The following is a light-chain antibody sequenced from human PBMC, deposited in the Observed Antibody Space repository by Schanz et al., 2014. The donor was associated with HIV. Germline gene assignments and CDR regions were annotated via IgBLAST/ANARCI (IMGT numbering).Light chain of an antibody. J-gene: IGKJ1*01. Sequence: DIQMTQSPSSLSASVGDRVTITCRASQSISIYLNWYQQKPGKAPKLLISAASSLQSGVPSRFSGSGSGTDFTLTISSLQPEDFATYYCQHYNSYSGTFGQGTKVEIK. V-gene: IGKV1-39*01. CDR1: QSISIY. CDR3: QHYNSYSGT. CDR2: AAS.